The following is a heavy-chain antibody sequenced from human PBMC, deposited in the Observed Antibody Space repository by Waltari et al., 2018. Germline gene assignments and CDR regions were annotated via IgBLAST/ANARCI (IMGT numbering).Heavy chain of an antibody. Sequence: QVQLQQWGAGLLKPSETLSLTCAVYGGSFSSYYWSWLRQPPGEGLEWIGEINHSGSTNYNPSLKSRVTISVDTSKNQFSLKLSSVTAADTAVYYCAREGTYYYDSSGYYFDYWGQGTLVTVSS. J-gene: IGHJ4*02. V-gene: IGHV4-34*01. CDR2: INHSGST. CDR3: AREGTYYYDSSGYYFDY. D-gene: IGHD3-22*01. CDR1: GGSFSSYY.